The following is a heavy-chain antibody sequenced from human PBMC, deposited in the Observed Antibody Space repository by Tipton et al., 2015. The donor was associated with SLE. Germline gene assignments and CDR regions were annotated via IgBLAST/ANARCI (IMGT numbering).Heavy chain of an antibody. CDR2: INHSGST. Sequence: TLSLTCAVYGGSFSGYYWSWIRQPPGKGLEWIGEINHSGSTNYKPSLKSRVTISVDTSKNQFSLKLSSVTAADTAVYYCARDYYGSGSYYDDAFDIWGQGTMVTVSS. J-gene: IGHJ3*02. D-gene: IGHD3-10*01. CDR3: ARDYYGSGSYYDDAFDI. V-gene: IGHV4-34*01. CDR1: GGSFSGYY.